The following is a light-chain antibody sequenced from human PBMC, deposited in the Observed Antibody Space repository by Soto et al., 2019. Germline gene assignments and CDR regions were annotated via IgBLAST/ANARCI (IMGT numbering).Light chain of an antibody. Sequence: EIVLTQSPGTLSLSQGERATLSCRASQSVSSSYLAWYQQKPGQAPRLLIYGASSRATGIPDRFSGSGSETDFTLTISRLEPEDFAVYYCQQYGSSSWTFGQGTKVEIK. CDR2: GAS. CDR3: QQYGSSSWT. CDR1: QSVSSSY. J-gene: IGKJ1*01. V-gene: IGKV3-20*01.